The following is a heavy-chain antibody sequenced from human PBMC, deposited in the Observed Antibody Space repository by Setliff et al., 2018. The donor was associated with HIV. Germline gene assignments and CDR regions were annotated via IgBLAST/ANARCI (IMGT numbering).Heavy chain of an antibody. D-gene: IGHD5-18*01. Sequence: PSETLSLTCEVYGGSFSDCYYTWIRQSPGKGLEWIGEINHSANTMDNASLKGRVTLSVDASKSQFSLKLSSVTAADTAVYYCARDAPWDSYGLDYWGQGTLVTVSS. J-gene: IGHJ4*02. CDR1: GGSFSDCY. CDR2: INHSANT. V-gene: IGHV4-34*10. CDR3: ARDAPWDSYGLDY.